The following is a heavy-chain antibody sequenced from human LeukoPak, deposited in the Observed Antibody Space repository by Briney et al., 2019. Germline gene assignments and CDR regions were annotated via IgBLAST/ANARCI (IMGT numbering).Heavy chain of an antibody. CDR3: ARQDPPPLIAAAPEYFQH. CDR2: IYYSGST. J-gene: IGHJ1*01. D-gene: IGHD6-13*01. CDR1: GASISSYY. Sequence: SETLSLTCTVSGASISSYYWSWIRQPPGKGLEWIGYIYYSGSTNYNPSLKSRVTISVDTSKNQFSLKLSSVTAADTAVYYCARQDPPPLIAAAPEYFQHWGQGTLVTVSS. V-gene: IGHV4-59*01.